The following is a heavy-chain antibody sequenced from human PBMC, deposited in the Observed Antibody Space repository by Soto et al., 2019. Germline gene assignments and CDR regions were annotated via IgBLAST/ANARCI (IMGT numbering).Heavy chain of an antibody. CDR2: ISAHTGSS. Sequence: QVQLVQSGAEVKKPGASVKVSCKASGYTFTSSGMSWVRQAPGQGLEWMGWISAHTGSSEYAQRFQGRVTMTTDRSTSTAYMELRSLRSDDTAVYYCARAIFYQGSDSRGYSFDAVDFWVPGTLVTVSS. V-gene: IGHV1-18*01. J-gene: IGHJ3*01. CDR1: GYTFTSSG. CDR3: ARAIFYQGSDSRGYSFDAVDF. D-gene: IGHD3-22*01.